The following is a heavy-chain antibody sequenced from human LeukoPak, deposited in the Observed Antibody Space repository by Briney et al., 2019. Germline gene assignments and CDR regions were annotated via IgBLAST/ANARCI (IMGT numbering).Heavy chain of an antibody. Sequence: PSETLSLTCTVSGGSISSYYWSWIRQPPGKGLEWIGSIYYSGGTNYNPSFKSRVTISVDTPKNQFSLKLSSVTTADTAVYYCARQLAGLAPPGFIDSWGQGTLVTVSS. CDR3: ARQLAGLAPPGFIDS. V-gene: IGHV4-59*01. CDR2: IYYSGGT. J-gene: IGHJ4*02. D-gene: IGHD3-3*02. CDR1: GGSISSYY.